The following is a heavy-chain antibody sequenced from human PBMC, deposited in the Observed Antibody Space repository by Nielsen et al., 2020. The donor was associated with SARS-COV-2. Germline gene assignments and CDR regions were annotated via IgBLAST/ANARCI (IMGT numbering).Heavy chain of an antibody. CDR2: ISWNSGSI. CDR3: ARDRDDSSSWYYYGMDV. J-gene: IGHJ6*02. Sequence: SLKISCAASGFTFDDYAMHWVRQAPGKGLEWVSGISWNSGSIGYADSVKGRFTISRDNSKNTLYLQMNSLRAEDTAVYYCARDRDDSSSWYYYGMDVWGQGTTVTVSS. D-gene: IGHD6-13*01. V-gene: IGHV3-9*01. CDR1: GFTFDDYA.